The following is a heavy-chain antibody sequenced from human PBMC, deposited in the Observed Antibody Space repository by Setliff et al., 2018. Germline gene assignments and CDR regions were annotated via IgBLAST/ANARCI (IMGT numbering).Heavy chain of an antibody. D-gene: IGHD7-27*01. Sequence: SETLSLTCAVYGGSFSGYYWSWIRQPPGKGLEWIWEINHSGSTNYNPSLKSRVTISVDTSKNQFSLKLSSVTAADTAVYYCARGELGNDYWGQGTLVTV. CDR3: ARGELGNDY. CDR1: GGSFSGYY. V-gene: IGHV4-34*01. J-gene: IGHJ4*02. CDR2: INHSGST.